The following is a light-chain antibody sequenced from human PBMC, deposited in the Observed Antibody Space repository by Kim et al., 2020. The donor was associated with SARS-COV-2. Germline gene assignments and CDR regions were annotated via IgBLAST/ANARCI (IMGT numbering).Light chain of an antibody. CDR3: QKYGKSSQT. Sequence: IVLTQSPGTLSLSPGGRATLSCMASQSVSINYLAWFQQSPGQAPILLIYGASSRATGIPYRFPGSGSGTDFTLTISRLEPEDFSVYYCQKYGKSSQTFGQGTKVEIK. J-gene: IGKJ1*01. V-gene: IGKV3-20*01. CDR2: GAS. CDR1: QSVSINY.